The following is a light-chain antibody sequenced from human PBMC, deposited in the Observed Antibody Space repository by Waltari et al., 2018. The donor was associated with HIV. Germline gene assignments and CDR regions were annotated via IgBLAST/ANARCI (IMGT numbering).Light chain of an antibody. CDR2: EVT. V-gene: IGLV2-18*02. CDR3: SSYTTSSTWV. CDR1: SSDIGSYNR. Sequence: QSTLTQPPSVSGSLGQSVTIACSGTSSDIGSYNRVSWYQQPPGTAPKLIIYEVTNRPSGVAVRFSGSKSGNTASRTISGLQAEDEADYYCSSYTTSSTWVFGGGTQLTVL. J-gene: IGLJ3*02.